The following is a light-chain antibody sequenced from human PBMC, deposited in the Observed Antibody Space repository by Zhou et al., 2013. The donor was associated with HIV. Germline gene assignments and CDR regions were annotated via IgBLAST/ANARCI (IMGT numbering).Light chain of an antibody. CDR3: QQYDNPLYT. Sequence: DIQMTQSPSSLSASVGDRVTITCRASQTIIRYLNWYQQKPGKAPKLLIYKASSLESGVPSRFSGSGSGTDFTFAISSLQPADIATYYCQQYDNPLYTFGQGTKLEIK. CDR2: KAS. CDR1: QTIIRY. V-gene: IGKV1-33*01. J-gene: IGKJ2*01.